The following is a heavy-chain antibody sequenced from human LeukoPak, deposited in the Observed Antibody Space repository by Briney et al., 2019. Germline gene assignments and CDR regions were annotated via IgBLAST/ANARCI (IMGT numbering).Heavy chain of an antibody. J-gene: IGHJ6*02. V-gene: IGHV1-2*02. D-gene: IGHD2-2*01. CDR3: ARDGGYCRSASCSQYFYYGLDV. CDR1: GYTFSDHY. Sequence: ASVKVSCKASGYTFSDHYVHWVRQAPGQGLEWMGWINPSSGDTSYAQRSQGRVTLTRGTSISTVYMELTGLRSDDTAVFYCARDGGYCRSASCSQYFYYGLDVWGQGTTVTVSS. CDR2: INPSSGDT.